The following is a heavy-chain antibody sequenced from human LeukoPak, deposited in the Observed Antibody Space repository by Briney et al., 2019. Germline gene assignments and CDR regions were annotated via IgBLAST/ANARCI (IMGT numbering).Heavy chain of an antibody. CDR1: GYTFTGYD. CDR2: INPNSGGT. V-gene: IGHV1-2*02. D-gene: IGHD6-19*01. Sequence: ASVKVSCKASGYTFTGYDMHWVRQAPGQGLEWMGWINPNSGGTNYAQKFQGRVTMTRDTSISTAYMELSRLRSDDTAVYYCARDDSGWYNWFDPWGQGTLVTVSS. J-gene: IGHJ5*02. CDR3: ARDDSGWYNWFDP.